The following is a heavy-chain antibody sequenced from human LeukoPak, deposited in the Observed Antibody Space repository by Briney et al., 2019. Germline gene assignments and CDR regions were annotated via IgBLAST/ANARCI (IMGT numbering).Heavy chain of an antibody. CDR2: INSDGINT. CDR1: GFTFSNYW. D-gene: IGHD4/OR15-4a*01. CDR3: ARRAGAYSHPYDY. Sequence: GGSLRRSCAASGFTFSNYWMHWVRQAPGKGLVWISRINSDGINTSYADSVKGRFTISRDNSKNTLYLQMNSLRAEDTAVYYCARRAGAYSHPYDYWGQGTLVTVSS. V-gene: IGHV3-74*01. J-gene: IGHJ4*02.